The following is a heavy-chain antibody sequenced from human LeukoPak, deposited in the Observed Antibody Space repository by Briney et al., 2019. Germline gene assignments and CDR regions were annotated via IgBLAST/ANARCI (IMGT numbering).Heavy chain of an antibody. J-gene: IGHJ4*02. CDR2: INQGGSEK. D-gene: IGHD5/OR15-5a*01. CDR3: ARPFSDLVSSDY. V-gene: IGHV3-7*01. Sequence: GGSLRLSCAASGLIFSKYWMSWVRQAPGKGLEWVANINQGGSEKYYVDSVKGRFTISRDNDKNSLYLQMNSLRVEDTAVYYCARPFSDLVSSDYWGQGILVNFSS. CDR1: GLIFSKYW.